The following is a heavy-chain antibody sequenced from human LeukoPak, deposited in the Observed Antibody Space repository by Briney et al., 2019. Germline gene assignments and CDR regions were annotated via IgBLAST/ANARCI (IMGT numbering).Heavy chain of an antibody. J-gene: IGHJ5*02. V-gene: IGHV1-46*01. CDR3: ARGTRYYDTSGP. CDR2: INPSGGST. Sequence: GASVKVSCKASGYTFTSYHMHWVRQAPGQGLEWMGIINPSGGSTTYAQNFQGRVTMTGDTSTSTVYMELSSLRSGDTAVYYCARGTRYYDTSGPWGQGTLVTVSS. CDR1: GYTFTSYH. D-gene: IGHD3-22*01.